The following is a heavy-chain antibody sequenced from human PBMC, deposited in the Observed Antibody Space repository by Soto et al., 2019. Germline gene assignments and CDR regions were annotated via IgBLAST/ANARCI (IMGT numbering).Heavy chain of an antibody. J-gene: IGHJ6*02. CDR3: ARWAHLGDTSYSSRTKDYYYGMDV. V-gene: IGHV5-10-1*01. CDR2: IDPSDSYT. D-gene: IGHD6-13*01. Sequence: PGESLKISCKGSGYSFTSYWISWVRQMPGKGLGWMGRIDPSDSYTNYSPSFQGHVTISADKSISTAYLQWSSLKASDTAMYYCARWAHLGDTSYSSRTKDYYYGMDVWGQGTTVTVSS. CDR1: GYSFTSYW.